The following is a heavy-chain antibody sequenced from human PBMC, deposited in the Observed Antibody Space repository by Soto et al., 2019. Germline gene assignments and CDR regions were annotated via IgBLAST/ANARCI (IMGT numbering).Heavy chain of an antibody. J-gene: IGHJ5*02. CDR2: IDSSGEK. CDR1: GLSITDSEMG. Sequence: QVTLKESGPVLVKPTETLTLRCTVSGLSITDSEMGVSWIRQPPGQPLEWLAHIDSSGEKSYRTFLKSRLAISKDTSKSQIVLTMTNMDPADTATYYCARGHLAVAGSPWFDPWGQGIPVTVSS. V-gene: IGHV2-26*01. D-gene: IGHD6-19*01. CDR3: ARGHLAVAGSPWFDP.